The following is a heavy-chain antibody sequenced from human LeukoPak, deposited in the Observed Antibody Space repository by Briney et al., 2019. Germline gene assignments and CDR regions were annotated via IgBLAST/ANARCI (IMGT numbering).Heavy chain of an antibody. J-gene: IGHJ4*02. Sequence: PGGSLRLSCSASGFTFNRFYLHWVRQAPGKGLEFVSHISSNGATTYYADSVKGRFTISRDNSKNTLYLQMNSLRAEDTAVYYCARAGGYSYGGNFDYWGQGTLVTVSS. CDR1: GFTFNRFY. CDR3: ARAGGYSYGGNFDY. D-gene: IGHD5-18*01. V-gene: IGHV3-64*04. CDR2: ISSNGATT.